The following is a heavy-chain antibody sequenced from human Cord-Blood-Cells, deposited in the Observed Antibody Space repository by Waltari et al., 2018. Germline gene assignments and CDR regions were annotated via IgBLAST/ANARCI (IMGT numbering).Heavy chain of an antibody. CDR2: IYHSGST. Sequence: QVQLQESGPGLVKPSETLSLTCAVSGYSISSGYYWGWIRTPPGKGLEWIGIIYHSGSTYYNPSLKSRVTISVDTSKNQFSLKLSSVTAADTAVYYCARDFGYYPYYFDYWGQGTLVTVSS. J-gene: IGHJ4*02. CDR3: ARDFGYYPYYFDY. D-gene: IGHD2-21*01. V-gene: IGHV4-38-2*02. CDR1: GYSISSGYY.